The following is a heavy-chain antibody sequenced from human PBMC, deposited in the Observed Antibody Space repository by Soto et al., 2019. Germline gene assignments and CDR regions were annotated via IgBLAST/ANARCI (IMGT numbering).Heavy chain of an antibody. V-gene: IGHV1-18*01. CDR1: GYTFTSYG. CDR3: ARGVSLVVNAFEI. D-gene: IGHD3-22*01. Sequence: RASVKVSCKASGYTFTSYGISWVRQALGQGLEWMGWISAYNGNTNYAQKLQGRVTMTTDTSTSTAYMELRSLRSDGTAVYYCARGVSLVVNAFEIWGQGTMVTVSS. CDR2: ISAYNGNT. J-gene: IGHJ3*02.